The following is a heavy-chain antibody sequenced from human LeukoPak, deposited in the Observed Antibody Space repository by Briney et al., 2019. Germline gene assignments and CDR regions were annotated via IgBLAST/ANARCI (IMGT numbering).Heavy chain of an antibody. Sequence: GGSLRLSCVASGFTFSNYAMIWVRQAPGKGLQWVSVISAGGVSLFSGSGSATYYADSVEGRFTISRDNSKNTLYLQMNSLRAEDTAVYYCAKSRRDSSGYYSPNWFDPWGQGTLVTVSS. CDR1: GFTFSNYA. D-gene: IGHD3-22*01. J-gene: IGHJ5*02. CDR3: AKSRRDSSGYYSPNWFDP. CDR2: ISAGGVSLFSGSGSAT. V-gene: IGHV3-23*01.